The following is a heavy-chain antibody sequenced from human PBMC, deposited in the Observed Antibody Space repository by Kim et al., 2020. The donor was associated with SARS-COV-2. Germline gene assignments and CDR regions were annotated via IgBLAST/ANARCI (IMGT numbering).Heavy chain of an antibody. J-gene: IGHJ4*02. CDR2: K. D-gene: IGHD6-13*01. Sequence: KNEANYVKGRLPNSRDNCKNTLYLQMNSLRAEVTALYYCAKDTGYSTLGDYWGQGTLVTVSS. CDR3: AKDTGYSTLGDY. V-gene: IGHV3-30*02.